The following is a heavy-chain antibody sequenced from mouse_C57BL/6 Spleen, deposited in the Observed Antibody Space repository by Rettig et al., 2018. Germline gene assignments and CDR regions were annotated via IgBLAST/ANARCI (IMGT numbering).Heavy chain of an antibody. CDR3: ARKYYAMDY. V-gene: IGHV1-9*01. J-gene: IGHJ4*01. Sequence: NYNENFKGKATFTADTSSNTAYMQLSSLTTEDSAIYYCARKYYAMDYWGQGTSVTVSS.